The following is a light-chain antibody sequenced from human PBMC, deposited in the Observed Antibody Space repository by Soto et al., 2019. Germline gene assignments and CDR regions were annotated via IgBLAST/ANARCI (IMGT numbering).Light chain of an antibody. CDR2: DAS. CDR1: QNIITW. CDR3: QQYNSYPYT. V-gene: IGKV1-5*01. J-gene: IGKJ2*01. Sequence: DIQMTQSPSTLSASVGDRVTITCRASQNIITWLAWYQQKLGKAPKLLIYDASSLESRVPSRFSGSGSGTEFSLTISSLQPDDFATYYCQQYNSYPYTFGQGTKLEIK.